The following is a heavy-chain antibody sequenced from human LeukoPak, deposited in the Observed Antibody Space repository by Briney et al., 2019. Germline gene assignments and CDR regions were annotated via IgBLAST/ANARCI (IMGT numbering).Heavy chain of an antibody. V-gene: IGHV3-23*01. CDR1: GFTFSSYA. Sequence: GGSLRLSCAASGFTFSSYAMSWVRQAPGKGLEWVSAISGSGGSTYYADSVKGRFTISRDNSKNTLYLQMNSLRAEDTAVYYCAKMPWSMVAYYYYYMDVWGKGTTVTVSS. CDR2: ISGSGGST. CDR3: AKMPWSMVAYYYYYMDV. D-gene: IGHD3-10*01. J-gene: IGHJ6*03.